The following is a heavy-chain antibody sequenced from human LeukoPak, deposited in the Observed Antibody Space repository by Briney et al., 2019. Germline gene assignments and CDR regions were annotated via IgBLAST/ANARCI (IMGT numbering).Heavy chain of an antibody. CDR3: AGQSPGYSSSWGGAFDI. CDR2: IYHSGST. D-gene: IGHD6-13*01. CDR1: GYSISSGYY. J-gene: IGHJ3*02. Sequence: PSETLSLTCTVSGYSISSGYYWGWIRQPPGKGLEWIGSIYHSGSTYYNPSLKSRVTISVDTSKNQFSLKLSSVTAADTAVYYCAGQSPGYSSSWGGAFDIWGQGTMVTVSS. V-gene: IGHV4-38-2*02.